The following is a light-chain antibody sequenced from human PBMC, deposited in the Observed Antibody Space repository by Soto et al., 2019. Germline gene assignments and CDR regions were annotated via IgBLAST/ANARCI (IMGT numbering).Light chain of an antibody. J-gene: IGLJ1*01. CDR3: ISYTSSNTYV. V-gene: IGLV2-14*01. CDR1: SSDVGGYNY. CDR2: DVS. Sequence: QSVLTQPASVSGSPGQSITISCTGTSSDVGGYNYVSWYQQHPGKAPKLMIYDVSNRPPGVSNRFSGSKSGNTASLTISGLQAEDEADYYCISYTSSNTYVFGTGTKVTVL.